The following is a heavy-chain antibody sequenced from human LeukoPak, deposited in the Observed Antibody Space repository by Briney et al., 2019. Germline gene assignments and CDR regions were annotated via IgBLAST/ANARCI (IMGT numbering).Heavy chain of an antibody. Sequence: HGGSLRLSCAASRFTFSSSWMTWVRQPLGKGLEYVANIKEDGSQKYYEDSVKGRFTISRDNVKNSLYRQMDSLRAEDTAVYFCARNLAYNAFDIWGQGTVVTVSS. CDR3: ARNLAYNAFDI. CDR1: RFTFSSSW. V-gene: IGHV3-7*01. D-gene: IGHD1-1*01. J-gene: IGHJ3*02. CDR2: IKEDGSQK.